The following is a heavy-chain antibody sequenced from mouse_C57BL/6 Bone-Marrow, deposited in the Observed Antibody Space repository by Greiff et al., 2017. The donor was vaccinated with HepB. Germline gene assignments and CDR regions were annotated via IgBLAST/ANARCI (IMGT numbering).Heavy chain of an antibody. CDR2: IDPENGDT. J-gene: IGHJ1*03. Sequence: QLQQSGAELVRPGASVKLSCTASGFNIKDDYMHWVKQRPEQGLEWIGWIDPENGDTEYASKFQGKATITADTSSNTAYLQLSSLTSEDTAVYYCTTPVVAPYWYFDVWGTGTTVTVSS. CDR1: GFNIKDDY. CDR3: TTPVVAPYWYFDV. V-gene: IGHV14-4*01. D-gene: IGHD1-1*01.